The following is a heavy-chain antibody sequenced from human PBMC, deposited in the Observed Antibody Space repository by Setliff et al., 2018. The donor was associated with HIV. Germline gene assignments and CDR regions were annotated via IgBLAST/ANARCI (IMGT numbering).Heavy chain of an antibody. V-gene: IGHV3-48*01. CDR3: TTDLPYGYHNDY. D-gene: IGHD2-2*01. Sequence: GGSLRLSCAASGFTFSSYSMNWVRQAPGKGLEWVAYISSSSSTIYYADSVKGRFTISRDNSKNTLSLQMNSLKTEDTAVYYCTTDLPYGYHNDYWGPGTLVTVSS. CDR2: ISSSSSTI. CDR1: GFTFSSYS. J-gene: IGHJ4*02.